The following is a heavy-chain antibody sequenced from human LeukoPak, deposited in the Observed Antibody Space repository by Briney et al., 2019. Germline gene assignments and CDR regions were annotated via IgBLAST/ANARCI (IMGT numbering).Heavy chain of an antibody. CDR3: AREAPPGGSYYVGYYYYMDV. J-gene: IGHJ6*03. D-gene: IGHD1-26*01. Sequence: GGSLRLSCAASGFTFSNYAMNWVRQAPGKGLEWVSSISSSSSYIYYADSVKGRFTISRDNAKNSLYLQMNSLRAEDTAVYYCAREAPPGGSYYVGYYYYMDVWGKGTTVTVSS. V-gene: IGHV3-21*01. CDR1: GFTFSNYA. CDR2: ISSSSSYI.